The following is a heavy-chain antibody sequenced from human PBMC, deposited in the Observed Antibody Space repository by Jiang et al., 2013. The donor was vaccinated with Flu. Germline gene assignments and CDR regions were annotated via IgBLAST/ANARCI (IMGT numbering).Heavy chain of an antibody. CDR3: ARQNRGVIIVAIDY. CDR1: GGSISSSSYY. CDR2: IYYSGST. J-gene: IGHJ4*02. Sequence: GSGLVKPSETLSLTCTVSGGSISSSSYYWGWIRQPPGKGLEWIGSIYYSGSTYYNPSLKSRVTISVDTSKNQFSLKLSSVTAADTAVYYCARQNRGVIIVAIDYWGQGTLVTVSS. V-gene: IGHV4-39*01. D-gene: IGHD3-10*01.